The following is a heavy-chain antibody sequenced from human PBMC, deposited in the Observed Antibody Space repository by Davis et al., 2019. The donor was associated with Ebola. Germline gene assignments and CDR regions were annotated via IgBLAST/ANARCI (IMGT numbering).Heavy chain of an antibody. CDR2: ISSSGSTI. CDR1: GFTFSSYG. J-gene: IGHJ6*02. CDR3: ARSYYYDSSGYYWAGYYYYGMDV. Sequence: GESLKISCAASGFTFSSYGMHWVRQAPGKGLEWVSYISSSGSTIYYADSVKGRFTISRDNAKNSLYLQMNSLRAEDTAVYYCARSYYYDSSGYYWAGYYYYGMDVWGQGTTVTVSS. D-gene: IGHD3-22*01. V-gene: IGHV3-48*04.